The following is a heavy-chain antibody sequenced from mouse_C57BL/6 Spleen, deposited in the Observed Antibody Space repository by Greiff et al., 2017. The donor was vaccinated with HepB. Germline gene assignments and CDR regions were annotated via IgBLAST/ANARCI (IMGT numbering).Heavy chain of an antibody. J-gene: IGHJ2*01. CDR1: GYAFSSSW. CDR3: ARIYDGFTTGYFDY. Sequence: VQLVESGPELVKPGASVKISCKASGYAFSSSWMNWVKQRPGKGLEWIGRIYPGDGDTNYNGKFKGKATLTADNSSSTAYMQLSSLTSEDSAVYFCARIYDGFTTGYFDYWGQGTTLTVSS. V-gene: IGHV1-82*01. D-gene: IGHD2-3*01. CDR2: IYPGDGDT.